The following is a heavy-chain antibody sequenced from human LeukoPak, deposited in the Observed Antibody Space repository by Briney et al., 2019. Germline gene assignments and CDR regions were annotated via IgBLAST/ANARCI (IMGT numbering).Heavy chain of an antibody. CDR2: IYTSGST. J-gene: IGHJ5*02. V-gene: IGHV4-39*07. CDR1: GGSISSSSYY. CDR3: ARAESYYVAGMDL. Sequence: SETLSLTCTVSGGSISSSSYYWGWIRQPPGKGLEWIGSIYTSGSTNYNPSLKSRVTISVDTSKNQFSLKLSSVTAADTAVYYCARAESYYVAGMDLWGQGTLVTVSS. D-gene: IGHD1-26*01.